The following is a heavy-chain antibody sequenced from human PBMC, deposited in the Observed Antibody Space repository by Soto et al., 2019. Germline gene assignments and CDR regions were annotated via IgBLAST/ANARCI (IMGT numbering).Heavy chain of an antibody. D-gene: IGHD4-17*01. CDR1: GGHFDRFA. CDR2: IIPFLSAT. J-gene: IGHJ6*02. V-gene: IGHV1-69*01. Sequence: QVQLVQSGAEVKKPGSSVKVSCRASGGHFDRFALSWLRQAHGQGLEWMGGIIPFLSATTYAHKFQGRVTITADESANTLYLELRSLTSDDTAVYYCARGEDDYGDFGSMDVWGRGTSVTVSS. CDR3: ARGEDDYGDFGSMDV.